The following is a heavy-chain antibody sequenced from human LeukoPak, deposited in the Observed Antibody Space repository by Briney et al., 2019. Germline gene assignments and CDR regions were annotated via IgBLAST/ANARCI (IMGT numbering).Heavy chain of an antibody. CDR1: GFTFSSYS. V-gene: IGHV3-48*02. D-gene: IGHD5-12*01. CDR3: AGGYSGYDSSPGAFDI. Sequence: GGSLRLSCAASGFTFSSYSMNWVRQAPGKGLEWVSYISSSSTIYYADSVKGRFTISRDNAKNSLYLQMNSLRDEDTAVYYCAGGYSGYDSSPGAFDIWGQGTMVTVSS. J-gene: IGHJ3*02. CDR2: ISSSSTI.